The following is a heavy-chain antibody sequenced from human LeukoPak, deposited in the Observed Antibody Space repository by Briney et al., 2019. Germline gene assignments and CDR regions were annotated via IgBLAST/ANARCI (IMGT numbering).Heavy chain of an antibody. V-gene: IGHV4-59*12. Sequence: SETLSLTCTVSGGSISSYYWSWIRQPPGKGLEWIGYIYYSGSTNYNPSLKSRVTISVDTSKNQFSLELNPVTAADTAVYSCARASFGDPGYMDVWGKGTTVTIS. J-gene: IGHJ6*03. CDR2: IYYSGST. D-gene: IGHD2/OR15-2a*01. CDR1: GGSISSYY. CDR3: ARASFGDPGYMDV.